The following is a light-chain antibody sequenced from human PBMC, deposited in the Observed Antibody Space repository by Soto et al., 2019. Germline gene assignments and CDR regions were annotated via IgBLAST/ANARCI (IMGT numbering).Light chain of an antibody. V-gene: IGKV1-27*01. CDR1: QGIAPY. J-gene: IGKJ4*02. Sequence: DVQMTQSPSSLSAFVGDRVTITCRASQGIAPYLAWFQQKPGKVPKLLIHATSTLQSGVPSRFSGSGSGTDFTLAISSLQPEDVGTYYCRKYNSAPLTGGGGTKVEIK. CDR2: ATS. CDR3: RKYNSAPLT.